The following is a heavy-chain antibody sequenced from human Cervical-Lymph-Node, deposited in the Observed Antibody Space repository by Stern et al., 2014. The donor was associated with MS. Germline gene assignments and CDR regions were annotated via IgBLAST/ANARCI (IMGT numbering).Heavy chain of an antibody. CDR3: AREWIYEVSWFDS. Sequence: QVQLQESGPGLVKPSQTLSLTCTVSGGSISSGSHYWSWIRQPAGKGLEWVGRIYSTGRVDYNPSFKGRVTMSVDTSKDQFPLGLRSVTAADTAMYYCAREWIYEVSWFDSWGQGSLVIVSS. D-gene: IGHD5/OR15-5a*01. CDR2: IYSTGRV. CDR1: GGSISSGSHY. J-gene: IGHJ5*01. V-gene: IGHV4-61*02.